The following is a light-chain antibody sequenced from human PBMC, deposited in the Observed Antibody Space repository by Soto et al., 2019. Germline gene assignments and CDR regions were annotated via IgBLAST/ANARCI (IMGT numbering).Light chain of an antibody. Sequence: DIVLTQSPATLSLSPGERATLSCRASQSVTSSYLAWYQQKPGQAPRLLIYGVSSRATGIPDRFSGSGSGTDFTLTISCLQSEDFATYYCQQYYSYPRTFGQGTKVDI. CDR3: QQYYSYPRT. V-gene: IGKV3-20*01. CDR1: QSVTSSY. CDR2: GVS. J-gene: IGKJ1*01.